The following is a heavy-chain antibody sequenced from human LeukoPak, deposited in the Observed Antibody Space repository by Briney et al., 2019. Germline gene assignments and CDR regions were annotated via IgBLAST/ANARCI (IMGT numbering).Heavy chain of an antibody. CDR2: IKQDGSER. V-gene: IGHV3-7*03. CDR1: GFTFSGFS. D-gene: IGHD2-15*01. Sequence: GGSLRLSCAASGFTFSGFSMSWVRQSPTKGLEWVANIKQDGSERYYVDSVKGRFTISRDNAKNSLSLQMNNLRAEDTAVYYCARGYCSGRSCYMWYSDYWGQGTLVTVSS. J-gene: IGHJ4*02. CDR3: ARGYCSGRSCYMWYSDY.